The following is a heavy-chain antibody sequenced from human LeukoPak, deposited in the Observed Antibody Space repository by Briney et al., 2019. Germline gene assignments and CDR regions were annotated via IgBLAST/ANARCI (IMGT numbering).Heavy chain of an antibody. Sequence: SETLSLTCAVYGGSFSGYYWSWIRQPAGKGLEWIGRIYTSGSTNYNPSLKSRVTMSVDTSKNQFSLKLSSVTAADTAVYYCARESPDYDYVWGSYRYYYYYMDVWGKGTTVTISS. J-gene: IGHJ6*03. D-gene: IGHD3-16*02. CDR3: ARESPDYDYVWGSYRYYYYYMDV. V-gene: IGHV4-4*07. CDR2: IYTSGST. CDR1: GGSFSGYY.